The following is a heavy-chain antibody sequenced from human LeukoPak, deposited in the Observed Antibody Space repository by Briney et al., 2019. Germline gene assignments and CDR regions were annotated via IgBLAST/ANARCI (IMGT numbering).Heavy chain of an antibody. D-gene: IGHD3-22*01. J-gene: IGHJ4*02. CDR1: GGTFISYA. Sequence: GASVKVSCKASGGTFISYAISWVRQAPGQGLEWMGGIIPIFGTANYAQKFQGRVTITTDESTSTAYMELSSLRSEDTAVYYCARASGNTYYYDSSGYYLFDYWGQGTLVTVS. CDR3: ARASGNTYYYDSSGYYLFDY. CDR2: IIPIFGTA. V-gene: IGHV1-69*05.